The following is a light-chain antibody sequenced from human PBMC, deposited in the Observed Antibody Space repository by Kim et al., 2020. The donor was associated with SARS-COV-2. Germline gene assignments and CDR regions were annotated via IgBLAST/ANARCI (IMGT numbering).Light chain of an antibody. CDR3: GTWDSSLSAGV. J-gene: IGLJ3*02. CDR1: SSNIGNNY. CDR2: DNN. Sequence: KVTISCSGSSSNIGNNYVSWYQQLPGTAPKLLSYDNNKRPSGIPDRFSGSKSGTSATLGITGLQTGDEADYYCGTWDSSLSAGVFGGGTQLTVL. V-gene: IGLV1-51*01.